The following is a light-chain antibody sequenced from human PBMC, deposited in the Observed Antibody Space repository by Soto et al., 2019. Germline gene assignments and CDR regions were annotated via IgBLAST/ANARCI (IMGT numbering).Light chain of an antibody. Sequence: EIVFTQSPGTLSLSPGERATLSCRAVQSVSSNYFAWYQQKPGQAPRLLIYGISSRATGIPDRFSGSGSGTEFTLTIGSLQSEDFAVYYCQHYDDWPPWTFGQGTKVDIK. CDR1: QSVSSNY. V-gene: IGKV3-20*01. CDR3: QHYDDWPPWT. CDR2: GIS. J-gene: IGKJ1*01.